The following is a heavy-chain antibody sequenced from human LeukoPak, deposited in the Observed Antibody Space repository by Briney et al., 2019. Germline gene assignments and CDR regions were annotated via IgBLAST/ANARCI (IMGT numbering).Heavy chain of an antibody. CDR3: AREAQAGSYSLYYFDY. J-gene: IGHJ4*02. D-gene: IGHD3-10*01. CDR2: ISAYNGNT. V-gene: IGHV1-18*01. Sequence: ASVKVSCKASGYTFTSYGISWVRQAPGQGLEWMGWISAYNGNTNYAQKLQGRVTMTTATSTSTAYMELRSLRSDDTAVYYCAREAQAGSYSLYYFDYWGQGTLVTVSS. CDR1: GYTFTSYG.